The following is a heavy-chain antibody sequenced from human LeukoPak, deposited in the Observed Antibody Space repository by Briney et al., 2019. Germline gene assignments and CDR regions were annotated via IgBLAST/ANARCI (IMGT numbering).Heavy chain of an antibody. CDR3: AGHGDSATSYD. CDR1: GGSISSYY. D-gene: IGHD4-17*01. V-gene: IGHV4-59*01. Sequence: PSETLSLTCTVSGGSISSYYWSWLRQPPGRGLEWIGYNYYSGSTNYNPSLKSRVTISVDTPKNQFSLKLSSVTAADTAVYYCAGHGDSATSYDWGQGPLVTVSS. CDR2: NYYSGST. J-gene: IGHJ4*02.